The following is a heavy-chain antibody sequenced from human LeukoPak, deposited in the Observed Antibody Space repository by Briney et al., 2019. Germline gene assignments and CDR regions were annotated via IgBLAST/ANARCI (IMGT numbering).Heavy chain of an antibody. CDR1: GFTFSSYW. V-gene: IGHV3-7*01. Sequence: GGSLRLSCAASGFTFSSYWMSWVRQAPGKGLEWVANIKQDGSEKYYVDSVKGRFTISRDNAKNSLYLQMNSLRAEDTAVYYCARDRMVRGAGGDYWGQGTLVTVSS. CDR3: ARDRMVRGAGGDY. J-gene: IGHJ4*02. CDR2: IKQDGSEK. D-gene: IGHD3-10*01.